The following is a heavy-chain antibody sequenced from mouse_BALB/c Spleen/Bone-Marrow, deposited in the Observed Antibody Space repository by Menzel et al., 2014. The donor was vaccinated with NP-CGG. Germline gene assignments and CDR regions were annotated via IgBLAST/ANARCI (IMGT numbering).Heavy chain of an antibody. CDR3: ARLNYYGNLFV. CDR2: INPDSSTI. V-gene: IGHV4-1*02. J-gene: IGHJ1*01. CDR1: GFDFSSYW. D-gene: IGHD1-1*01. Sequence: EVKVEESGGGLVQPGGSLKLSCAASGFDFSSYWMSWVRQAPGKGLDWIGEINPDSSTINYTPSLKDKFIISRDNAKNTLYLQMSKVRSEDTALYYCARLNYYGNLFVWGAGTTVTVSS.